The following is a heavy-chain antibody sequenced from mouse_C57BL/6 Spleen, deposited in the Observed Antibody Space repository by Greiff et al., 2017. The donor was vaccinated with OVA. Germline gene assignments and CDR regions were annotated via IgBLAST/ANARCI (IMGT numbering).Heavy chain of an antibody. J-gene: IGHJ3*01. CDR2: ISAGGSYT. V-gene: IGHV5-4*01. CDR3: AREDGNGFAY. CDR1: GFTFSSYA. D-gene: IGHD2-1*01. Sequence: EVHLVESGGGLVKPGGSLKLSCAASGFTFSSYAMSWVRQTPEKRLEWVATISAGGSYTYYPDNVKGRFTISRDNAKNNLYLQMSHLKSEDTAMYYCAREDGNGFAYWGQGTLVTVAA.